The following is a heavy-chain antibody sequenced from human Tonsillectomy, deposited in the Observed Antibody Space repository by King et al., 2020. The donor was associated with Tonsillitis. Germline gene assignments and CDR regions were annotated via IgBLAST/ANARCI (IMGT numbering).Heavy chain of an antibody. Sequence: VQLQESGPGLVKPSETLSLTCTVSGGSISSYYWSWLRQPPGKGLEWIGYIYYSGSTNYNPSLKSRVTISVDTSKNQFSLKLSSVTAADTAVYYCARARRVLRYFEVDYYYYYMDVWGKGTTVTVSS. J-gene: IGHJ6*03. D-gene: IGHD3-9*01. CDR3: ARARRVLRYFEVDYYYYYMDV. V-gene: IGHV4-59*01. CDR2: IYYSGST. CDR1: GGSISSYY.